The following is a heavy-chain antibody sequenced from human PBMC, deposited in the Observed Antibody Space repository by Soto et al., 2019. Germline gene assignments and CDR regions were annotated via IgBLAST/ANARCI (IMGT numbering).Heavy chain of an antibody. Sequence: GGSLKLSCAPSGFPFSAYALSWVRQAPGKGLECLSGISARGDAVHYADSVKGRFTISRDNAKNSLYLQMNSLRAEDTAVYYCARGVDTAMNWFDPWGQGTLVTVSS. CDR3: ARGVDTAMNWFDP. D-gene: IGHD5-18*01. CDR1: GFPFSAYA. J-gene: IGHJ5*02. CDR2: ISARGDAV. V-gene: IGHV3-21*01.